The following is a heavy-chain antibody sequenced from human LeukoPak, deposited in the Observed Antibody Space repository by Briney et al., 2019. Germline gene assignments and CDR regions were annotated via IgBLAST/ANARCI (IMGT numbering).Heavy chain of an antibody. V-gene: IGHV1-18*01. D-gene: IGHD3-22*01. CDR1: GYTFTSYG. Sequence: ASVKVSCKASGYTFTSYGISWVRQAPGQGLEWMGWISAYNSNTNYAQKLQGRVTMTTDTSTSTAYMELRSLRSDDTAVYYCAREDYYDSSGYYYDAYWGQGTLVTVSS. CDR3: AREDYYDSSGYYYDAY. J-gene: IGHJ4*02. CDR2: ISAYNSNT.